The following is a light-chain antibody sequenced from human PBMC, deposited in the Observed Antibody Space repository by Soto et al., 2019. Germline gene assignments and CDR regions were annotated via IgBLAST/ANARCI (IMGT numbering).Light chain of an antibody. V-gene: IGLV2-11*01. Sequence: QSVLTQPRSVSGSPGQSATISCTGTANDVGGHNYVSWYQQHPGEAPKLLIYDVTERPSGVPDRFPGSKSGNTASLTISGLQPEDEADYYCYSYAGTYTFVFGNGTKVTVL. CDR3: YSYAGTYTFV. J-gene: IGLJ1*01. CDR1: ANDVGGHNY. CDR2: DVT.